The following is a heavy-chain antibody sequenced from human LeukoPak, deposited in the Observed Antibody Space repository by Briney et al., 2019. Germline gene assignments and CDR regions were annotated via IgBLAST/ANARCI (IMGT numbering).Heavy chain of an antibody. CDR3: ARDHNYAFDN. D-gene: IGHD1-1*01. CDR1: GFPFIKYC. V-gene: IGHV3-48*01. J-gene: IGHJ4*02. CDR2: IGIDSGNT. Sequence: GGSLRLSCTASGFPFIKYCMNWVRQAPGKGLEWISYIGIDSGNTKYADSVRGRFTISADKAKNSLYLQMNSLRVEDTAVYYCARDHNYAFDNWGQGTLVSVAS.